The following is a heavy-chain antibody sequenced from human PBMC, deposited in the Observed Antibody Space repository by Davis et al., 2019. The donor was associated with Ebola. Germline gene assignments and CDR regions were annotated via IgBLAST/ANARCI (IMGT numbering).Heavy chain of an antibody. J-gene: IGHJ4*02. Sequence: ASVKVSCKASGGTFSSYAISWVRQAPGQGLEWMGWINPNSGGTNYAQKFQGRVTMTRDTSISTAYMELSRLRSDDTAVYYCARGAVTGPFDYWGQGTLVTVSS. V-gene: IGHV1-2*02. CDR3: ARGAVTGPFDY. CDR2: INPNSGGT. CDR1: GGTFSSYA. D-gene: IGHD7-27*01.